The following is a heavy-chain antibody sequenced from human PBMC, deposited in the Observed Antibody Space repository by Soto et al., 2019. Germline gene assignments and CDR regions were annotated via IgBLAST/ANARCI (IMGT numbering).Heavy chain of an antibody. CDR3: ARLIYYGDYSYFDY. D-gene: IGHD4-17*01. Sequence: QVQLVQSGAEVKKPGASVKVSCKASGYTFTSYDINWVRQATGQGLEWMGWMNPNSGNTGYAQKFQGRVTXXRXTXXSTAYMELSSLRSEDTAVYYCARLIYYGDYSYFDYWGQGTLVTVSS. V-gene: IGHV1-8*01. CDR2: MNPNSGNT. J-gene: IGHJ4*02. CDR1: GYTFTSYD.